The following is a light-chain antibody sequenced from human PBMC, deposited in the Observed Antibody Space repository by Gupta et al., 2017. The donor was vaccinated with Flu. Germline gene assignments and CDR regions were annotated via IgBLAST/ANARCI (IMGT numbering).Light chain of an antibody. V-gene: IGLV2-8*01. Sequence: SALSHPPSASRSPGQSVTISSTGTSSDVGGYNYVSWYHQRPGRAPKLMIYEVSNRPSGVPDRYSGSKSGNAASLTVSGLQAEYEADYYCNSQAGSDTFGVFGGGTKLTVL. J-gene: IGLJ2*01. CDR3: NSQAGSDTFGV. CDR1: SSDVGGYNY. CDR2: EVS.